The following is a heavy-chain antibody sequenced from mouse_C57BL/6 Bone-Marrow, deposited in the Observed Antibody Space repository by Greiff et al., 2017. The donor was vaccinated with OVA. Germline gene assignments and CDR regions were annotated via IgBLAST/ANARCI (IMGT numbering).Heavy chain of an antibody. V-gene: IGHV4-1*01. D-gene: IGHD2-5*01. CDR3: ARRSYSNYVGAMDY. CDR2: INPDSSTI. Sequence: LVESGGSLKLSCAASGIDFSRYWMSWVRRAPGKGIEWIGEINPDSSTINYAPSLKDKFIISRDNAKNTLYLQMSKVRSEDTALYYCARRSYSNYVGAMDYWGQGTSVTVSS. CDR1: GIDFSRYW. J-gene: IGHJ4*01.